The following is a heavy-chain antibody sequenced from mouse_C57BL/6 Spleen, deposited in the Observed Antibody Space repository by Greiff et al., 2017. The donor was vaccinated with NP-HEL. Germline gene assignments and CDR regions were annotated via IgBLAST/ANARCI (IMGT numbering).Heavy chain of an antibody. CDR2: GQGLEWIG. Sequence: VQLQQSGPELARPWASVKISCQAFYTFSRRVHFAIRDTNYWMQWVKQRPGQGLEWIGAIYPGNGDTSYNQKFKGKATLTADKAHSTAYMQLRSLTSEDAAVYYCACSEGIYYGSSYRYFDVWGTGTTVTVSS. V-gene: IGHV1-87*01. CDR3: SEDAAVYYCACSEGIYYGSSYRYFDV. CDR1: YTFSRRVH. D-gene: IGHD1-1*01. J-gene: IGHJ1*03.